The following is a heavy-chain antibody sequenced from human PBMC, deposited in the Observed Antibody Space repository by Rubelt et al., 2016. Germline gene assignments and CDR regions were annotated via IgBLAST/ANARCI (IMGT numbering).Heavy chain of an antibody. CDR3: ARDLDCSGGSCYYGLSGFDY. V-gene: IGHV1-69*01. Sequence: NYAQKLQGRLTITADESTSTAYMELSSLRSEDTAVYYCARDLDCSGGSCYYGLSGFDYWGQGTLVTVSS. J-gene: IGHJ4*02. D-gene: IGHD2-15*01.